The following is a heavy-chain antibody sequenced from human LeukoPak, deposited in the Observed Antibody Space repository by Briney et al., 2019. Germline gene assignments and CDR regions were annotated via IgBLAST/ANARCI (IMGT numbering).Heavy chain of an antibody. CDR2: ISSSGSTI. CDR1: GFTFSSYE. V-gene: IGHV3-48*03. J-gene: IGHJ5*02. D-gene: IGHD3-22*01. CDR3: ARAAEVVASTEAWFDP. Sequence: GGSLRLSCAASGFTFSSYEMNWVRQAPGKGLEWVSYISSSGSTIYYADSVKGRFTISRDNAKNSLYLEMDSLKVDDTAVYYCARAAEVVASTEAWFDPWGQGTLVTVSS.